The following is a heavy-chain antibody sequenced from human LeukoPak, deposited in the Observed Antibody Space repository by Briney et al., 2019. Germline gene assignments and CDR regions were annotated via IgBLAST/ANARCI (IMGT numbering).Heavy chain of an antibody. CDR1: GGTFSSYA. Sequence: GSSVKVSCKASGGTFSSYAISWVRQAPGQGLEWMGWISTCNGNTNYAQNFQGRVTMTTDTSTSTAYMELRSLRSDDTAVYFCARDLTIAAAGTYGYWGQGTLVTVSS. D-gene: IGHD6-13*01. V-gene: IGHV1-18*01. CDR3: ARDLTIAAAGTYGY. J-gene: IGHJ4*02. CDR2: ISTCNGNT.